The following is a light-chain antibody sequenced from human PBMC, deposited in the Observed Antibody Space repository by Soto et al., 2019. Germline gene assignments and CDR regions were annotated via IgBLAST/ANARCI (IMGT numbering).Light chain of an antibody. J-gene: IGLJ7*01. CDR1: VSNIGSNI. CDR3: AAWDDSLKGAV. Sequence: QPVLTQPPSASGTPGQRVTISCSGSVSNIGSNIVNWYQQFPGTAPKLLIYSNHQRPSGVPDRFSGSKSGTSASLAITGLHSEDEAEYYCAAWDDSLKGAVFGGGTQLTVL. CDR2: SNH. V-gene: IGLV1-44*01.